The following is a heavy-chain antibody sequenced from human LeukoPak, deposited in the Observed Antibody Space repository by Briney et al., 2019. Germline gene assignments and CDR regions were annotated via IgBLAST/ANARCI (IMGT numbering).Heavy chain of an antibody. J-gene: IGHJ5*02. CDR3: ARGHYDSSGYYYVNWFDP. D-gene: IGHD3-22*01. CDR1: GGSFSGYY. CDR2: INHSGST. V-gene: IGHV4-34*01. Sequence: SETLFFTCAVYGGSFSGYYWSWIRQPPGKGLEWIGEINHSGSTNYNPSLKSRVTISVDTSKSQFSLKLSSVTAADTAVYYCARGHYDSSGYYYVNWFDPWGQRTLVTVSS.